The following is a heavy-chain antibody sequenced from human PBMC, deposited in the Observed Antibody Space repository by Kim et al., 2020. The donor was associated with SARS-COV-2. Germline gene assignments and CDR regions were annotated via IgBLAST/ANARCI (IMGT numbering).Heavy chain of an antibody. J-gene: IGHJ4*02. D-gene: IGHD5-18*01. V-gene: IGHV3-30*18. CDR3: AKDSRPPIQLFDY. CDR2: ISYDGSNK. CDR1: GFTFSSYG. Sequence: GGSLRLSCAASGFTFSSYGMHWVRQAPGKGLEWVAVISYDGSNKYYADSVKGRFTISRDNSKNTLYLQMNSLRAEDTAVYYCAKDSRPPIQLFDYWGQGTLVTVSS.